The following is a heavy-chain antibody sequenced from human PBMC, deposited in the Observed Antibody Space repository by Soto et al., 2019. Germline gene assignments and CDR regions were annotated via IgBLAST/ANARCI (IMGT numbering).Heavy chain of an antibody. CDR2: IIPIFGTA. CDR1: GGTFSSYA. Sequence: SVKVSCKGCGGTFSSYAISWVRQAPGQGLEWMGGIIPIFGTANYAQKFQGRVTITADESTSTAYMELSSLRSEDTAVYYCAVRSTPYYYGMDVWGQGTTVTVSS. J-gene: IGHJ6*02. CDR3: AVRSTPYYYGMDV. V-gene: IGHV1-69*13.